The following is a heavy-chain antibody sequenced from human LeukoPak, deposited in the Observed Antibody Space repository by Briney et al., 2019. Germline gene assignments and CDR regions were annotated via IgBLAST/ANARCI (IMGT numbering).Heavy chain of an antibody. Sequence: SVKVSCKASGCTFSSYAISWVRQAPGQGLEWMGGIIPIFGTANYAQKFQGRVTITADESTSTAYMELSSLRSEDTAVYYCAREPPYYYDSSDLYYFGYWGQGTLVTVSS. CDR2: IIPIFGTA. J-gene: IGHJ4*02. CDR1: GCTFSSYA. CDR3: AREPPYYYDSSDLYYFGY. D-gene: IGHD3-22*01. V-gene: IGHV1-69*01.